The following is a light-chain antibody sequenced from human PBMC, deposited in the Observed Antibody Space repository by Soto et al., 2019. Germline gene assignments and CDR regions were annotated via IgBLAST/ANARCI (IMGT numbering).Light chain of an antibody. V-gene: IGLV2-11*01. Sequence: QSALTQPRSVSGSPGQSVTISCTGTSSDVGGYNFVSWYQQHPGKAPKLMIYDVSKRPSGVPDRFSGSKSANTASLTISGLQAEDEADYYCCSYAGRYTWVFGTGTKVTVL. J-gene: IGLJ1*01. CDR3: CSYAGRYTWV. CDR1: SSDVGGYNF. CDR2: DVS.